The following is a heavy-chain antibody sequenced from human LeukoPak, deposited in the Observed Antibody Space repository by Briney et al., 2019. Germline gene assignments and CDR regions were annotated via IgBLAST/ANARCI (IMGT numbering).Heavy chain of an antibody. CDR3: ARDPKNYYDSSGTSYYYYGMDV. V-gene: IGHV1-69*13. CDR2: IIPIFGTA. CDR1: GGTFSSYV. J-gene: IGHJ6*02. Sequence: ASVKVSCKASGGTFSSYVISWVRQAPGQGLEWMGGIIPIFGTANYAQKFQGRVTITADESTSTACMELSSLRSEDTAVYYCARDPKNYYDSSGTSYYYYGMDVWGQGTTVTVSS. D-gene: IGHD3-22*01.